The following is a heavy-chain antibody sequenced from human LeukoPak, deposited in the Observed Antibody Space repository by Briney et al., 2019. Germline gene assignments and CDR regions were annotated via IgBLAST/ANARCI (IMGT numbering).Heavy chain of an antibody. CDR3: ASIRGTFGY. Sequence: GGPLRLSCAASGFPFSDHFLDWVRQAPGKGLEWVGRTRNKANSYITEYAASVKGRFTISRDDSKNSLYLQMSSLKTDDTAMYYCASIRGTFGYWGQGTLVTVSS. D-gene: IGHD1-26*01. CDR1: GFPFSDHF. CDR2: TRNKANSYIT. V-gene: IGHV3-72*01. J-gene: IGHJ4*02.